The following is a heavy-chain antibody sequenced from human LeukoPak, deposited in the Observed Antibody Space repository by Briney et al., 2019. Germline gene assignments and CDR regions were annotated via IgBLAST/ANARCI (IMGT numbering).Heavy chain of an antibody. V-gene: IGHV3-21*01. CDR2: ISSSSSYI. CDR3: ASEGGTTVTTLDY. Sequence: GGSLRLSCAASGFIFSSYSMNWVRQAPGKGLEWVPSISSSSSYIYYADSVKGRFTISRDNAKNSLYLQMNSLRAEDTAVYYCASEGGTTVTTLDYWGQGTLVTVSS. J-gene: IGHJ4*02. D-gene: IGHD4-4*01. CDR1: GFIFSSYS.